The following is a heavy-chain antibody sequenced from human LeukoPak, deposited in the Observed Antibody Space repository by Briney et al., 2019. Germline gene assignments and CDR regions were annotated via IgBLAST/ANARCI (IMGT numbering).Heavy chain of an antibody. V-gene: IGHV3-7*01. CDR1: GFTFSSYW. D-gene: IGHD6-13*01. CDR2: IKQDGSEK. CDR3: ARDRMYSHTPNFVY. J-gene: IGHJ4*02. Sequence: GGSLRLSCAASGFTFSSYWMSWVRLAPGKGLEWVANIKQDGSEKYYVDSVKGRFTISRDNAKKSMYLQMNSLRAEDTAVYYCARDRMYSHTPNFVYWGQGTLVTVSS.